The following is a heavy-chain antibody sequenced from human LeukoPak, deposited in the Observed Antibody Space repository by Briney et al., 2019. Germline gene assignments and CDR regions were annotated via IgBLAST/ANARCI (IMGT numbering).Heavy chain of an antibody. CDR3: ASHYGSGSPNWLAP. CDR1: GFTFSNHG. D-gene: IGHD3-10*01. CDR2: ISGSGEET. J-gene: IGHJ5*02. V-gene: IGHV3-23*01. Sequence: GGSLRLSCAASGFTFSNHGMSWVRQGPGKGLEWVSAISGSGEETYYADSVKGRFTISRDNSKNTLHLQMNSLRADDTAIYYCASHYGSGSPNWLAPWGQGTLVTV.